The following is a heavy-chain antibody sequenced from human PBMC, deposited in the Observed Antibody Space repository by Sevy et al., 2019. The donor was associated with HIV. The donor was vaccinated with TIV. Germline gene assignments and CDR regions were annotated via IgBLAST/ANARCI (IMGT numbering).Heavy chain of an antibody. Sequence: ASVKVSCKVFGYTLSELSTHWVRQTPGKGLEWMGSFDPEDGETIYAQKFQGRVAMTEDTSTDTAYMELRSLRSEDTAVFYCAITKDYYDNSGYPFDYWGQGTLVTVSS. V-gene: IGHV1-24*01. J-gene: IGHJ4*02. D-gene: IGHD3-22*01. CDR2: FDPEDGET. CDR3: AITKDYYDNSGYPFDY. CDR1: GYTLSELS.